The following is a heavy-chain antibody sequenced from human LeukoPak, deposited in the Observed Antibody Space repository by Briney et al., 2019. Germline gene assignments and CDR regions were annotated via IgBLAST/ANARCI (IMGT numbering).Heavy chain of an antibody. J-gene: IGHJ5*02. D-gene: IGHD3-22*01. CDR1: GDSISSGGYS. V-gene: IGHV4-30-2*05. CDR3: ARDGGYDSTPSPRGWFDP. Sequence: SQTLSLTCAVSGDSISSGGYSWSWIRQPPGKGLEWIGYIYYSGSTYYNPSLKSRVTISVDTSKNQFSLKLSSVTAADTAVYYCARDGGYDSTPSPRGWFDPWGQGTLVTVSS. CDR2: IYYSGST.